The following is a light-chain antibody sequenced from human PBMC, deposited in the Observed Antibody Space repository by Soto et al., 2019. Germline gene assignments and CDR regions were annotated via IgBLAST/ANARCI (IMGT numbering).Light chain of an antibody. CDR3: QQYFRVPLT. J-gene: IGKJ4*01. CDR2: WAT. CDR1: QSVLYSTNNKNY. Sequence: DIVMTQSPDSLAVSLGERATINCKSSQSVLYSTNNKNYLVWYQQKPGQPPKMLIYWATARESGAPDRFSGSGSGTDFTLTISSLQAEDVAVYYCQQYFRVPLTFGGGTKVDI. V-gene: IGKV4-1*01.